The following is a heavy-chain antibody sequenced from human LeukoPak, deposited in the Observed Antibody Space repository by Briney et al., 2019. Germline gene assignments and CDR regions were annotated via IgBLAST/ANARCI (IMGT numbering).Heavy chain of an antibody. D-gene: IGHD6-6*01. CDR1: GFTFSNAW. V-gene: IGHV3-15*01. J-gene: IGHJ4*02. CDR2: IKSKTDGGTT. CDR3: ITDPLMGHDSSDY. Sequence: PGGSLRLSCAASGFTFSNAWMSWVRQAPGKGLEWVGRIKSKTDGGTTDYAAPVKGRFTISRDDSKNTLYLQMNSLKTEDTAVYYCITDPLMGHDSSDYWGQGTLVTVSS.